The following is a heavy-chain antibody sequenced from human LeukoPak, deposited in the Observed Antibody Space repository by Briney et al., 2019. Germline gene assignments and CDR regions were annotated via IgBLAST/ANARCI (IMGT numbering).Heavy chain of an antibody. Sequence: SHPLSLPCAISGDRVSSNSAVWNWIRQSPSRGLEWLGRTYYRSKWYNDYAVSVKSRITINPDTSKNQFSLQLNSVTPEDTAVYYCARLDRYCTNGVCYPDYWGQGTLVTVSS. V-gene: IGHV6-1*01. CDR1: GDRVSSNSAV. CDR3: ARLDRYCTNGVCYPDY. D-gene: IGHD2-8*01. J-gene: IGHJ4*02. CDR2: TYYRSKWYN.